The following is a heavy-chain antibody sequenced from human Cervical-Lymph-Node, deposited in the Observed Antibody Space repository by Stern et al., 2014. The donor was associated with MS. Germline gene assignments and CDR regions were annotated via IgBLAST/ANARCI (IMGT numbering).Heavy chain of an antibody. J-gene: IGHJ6*02. CDR2: LYWEDDK. V-gene: IGHV2-70*15. D-gene: IGHD2-2*01. CDR3: ARLEVPTSPGFHYYYYAMDV. Sequence: QVTLRESGPALVRPTQTLTLTCTFSGFSLNTPGMCVTWIRQPPGKALEWLGRLYWEDDKYYSTSLKTRLTVSKDTSKNQVVLRMTNMDPVDTATYYCARLEVPTSPGFHYYYYAMDVWGQGTTVTVSS. CDR1: GFSLNTPGMC.